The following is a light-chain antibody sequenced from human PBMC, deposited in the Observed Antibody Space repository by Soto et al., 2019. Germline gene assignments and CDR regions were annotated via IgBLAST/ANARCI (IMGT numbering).Light chain of an antibody. Sequence: QAVVTQPTSVSGAPGQRVTISCTGSSSNIGAGYDVHWYQQLPGTAPKLLIYGNSNRPSGVPDRFSGSKSGTSASLAITGLQAEDEADYYCQSYDSSLSAHVVFGGGTKLTVL. CDR2: GNS. CDR3: QSYDSSLSAHVV. J-gene: IGLJ2*01. CDR1: SSNIGAGYD. V-gene: IGLV1-40*01.